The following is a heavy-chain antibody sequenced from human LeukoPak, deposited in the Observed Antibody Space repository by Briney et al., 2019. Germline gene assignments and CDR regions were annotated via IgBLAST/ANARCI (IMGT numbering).Heavy chain of an antibody. Sequence: ASVKVSCKASGYTFTGYYMHWVRQAPGQGLEWMGWINPNSGGTNYAQKFQGRVTMTRDTSISTAYMELSGLRSDDTAVYYCARVSGSPSRYYYGMDVWGQGTTVTVSS. CDR1: GYTFTGYY. V-gene: IGHV1-2*02. CDR3: ARVSGSPSRYYYGMDV. D-gene: IGHD1-26*01. J-gene: IGHJ6*02. CDR2: INPNSGGT.